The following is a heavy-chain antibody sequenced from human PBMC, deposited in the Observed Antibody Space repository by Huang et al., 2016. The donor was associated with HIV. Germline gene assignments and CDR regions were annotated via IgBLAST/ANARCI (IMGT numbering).Heavy chain of an antibody. V-gene: IGHV3-7*04. CDR3: ARGGAPYYDFWSGGHHYGMDV. D-gene: IGHD3-3*01. J-gene: IGHJ6*02. CDR1: GFTFRSYW. CDR2: IKQDGSEK. Sequence: EVQLVESGGGLVQPGGSLRLSCAASGFTFRSYWMSWVRQAPWKGLEWVANIKQDGSEKYDVDSVKGRFTISRDNVKNALYLQMYSLRVEDTAIYYCARGGAPYYDFWSGGHHYGMDVWGQGTTVTVSS.